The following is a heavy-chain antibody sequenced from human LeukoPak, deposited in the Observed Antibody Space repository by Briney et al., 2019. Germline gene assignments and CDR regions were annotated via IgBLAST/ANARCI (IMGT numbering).Heavy chain of an antibody. CDR3: ARDGVALYFYHGMDV. CDR1: GFTFSNYA. V-gene: IGHV3-30-3*01. J-gene: IGHJ6*02. Sequence: KSGGSLRLSCAASGFTFSNYAVHWVRQAPGQGLEWVAVISYDGSNKYYADSVKGRFTISRDSSKNTPYLQMTSLRAEDTAVYYCARDGVALYFYHGMDVWGQGTTVTVSS. D-gene: IGHD3-3*01. CDR2: ISYDGSNK.